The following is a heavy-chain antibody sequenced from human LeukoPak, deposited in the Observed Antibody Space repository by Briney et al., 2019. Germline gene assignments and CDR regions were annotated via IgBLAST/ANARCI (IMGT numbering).Heavy chain of an antibody. CDR1: GYTFINHW. Sequence: ASVKVSCKASGYTFINHWMHWVRQAPGQGLEWVGLINPTGTAALYAQKFQGRITLTRGMSATTDYMELSSLTSEDTAVYYCARDNSAGGIAWWFDPWGQGTLVTVSS. D-gene: IGHD3-10*01. V-gene: IGHV1-46*01. J-gene: IGHJ5*02. CDR3: ARDNSAGGIAWWFDP. CDR2: INPTGTAA.